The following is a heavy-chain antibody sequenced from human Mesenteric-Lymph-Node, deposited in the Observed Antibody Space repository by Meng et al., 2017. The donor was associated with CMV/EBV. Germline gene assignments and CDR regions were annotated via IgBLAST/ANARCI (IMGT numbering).Heavy chain of an antibody. Sequence: SGGSIRSDDYCWSWIRQPPGKGLEWIGYIFYSGSTYYNPSLKSRVTISVDTSKNQFSLKLSSVTAADTAVYYCARAIVVPAAIAWFDPWGQGTLVTVSS. V-gene: IGHV4-30-4*08. J-gene: IGHJ5*02. CDR3: ARAIVVPAAIAWFDP. D-gene: IGHD2-2*01. CDR2: IFYSGST. CDR1: GGSIRSDDYC.